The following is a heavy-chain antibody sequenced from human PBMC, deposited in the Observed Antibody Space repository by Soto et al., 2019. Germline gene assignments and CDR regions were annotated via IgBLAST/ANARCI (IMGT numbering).Heavy chain of an antibody. J-gene: IGHJ4*02. Sequence: ASVKVSCKASGYTFTGLYMHWVRQAPGQGLEWMGWINPKSGDTEYAQKFQGWVTMTRDTSISTAYMELSRLKSDDTAVYYCASGGSTVTREFDYWGQGTLVTVSS. V-gene: IGHV1-2*04. CDR1: GYTFTGLY. D-gene: IGHD4-17*01. CDR3: ASGGSTVTREFDY. CDR2: INPKSGDT.